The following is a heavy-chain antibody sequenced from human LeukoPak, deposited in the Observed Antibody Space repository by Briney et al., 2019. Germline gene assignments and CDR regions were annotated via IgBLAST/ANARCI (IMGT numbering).Heavy chain of an antibody. Sequence: GGSLSLSCAASGFTFSSYAMSWVRQAPGKGLEWVSAISGCGGSTYYADSVKGRFTFPRDNSKNTLYLQMNSLRAEDTAVYYCARKPTYYDILTGYSPEYTLDYWGQGTLVTVSS. CDR2: ISGCGGST. J-gene: IGHJ4*02. V-gene: IGHV3-23*01. CDR1: GFTFSSYA. D-gene: IGHD3-9*01. CDR3: ARKPTYYDILTGYSPEYTLDY.